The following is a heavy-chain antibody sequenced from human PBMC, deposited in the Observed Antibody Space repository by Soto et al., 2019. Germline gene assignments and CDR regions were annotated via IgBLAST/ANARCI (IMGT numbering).Heavy chain of an antibody. CDR1: GYTFTNYG. CDR2: ISGYNGNT. Sequence: QVPLVQSGVEVKKPGASVKVSCKASGYTFTNYGISWVRQAPGQGPEWMGWISGYNGNTNYAQKLQGRVTMTTDTSTSTAYMELRSLRSDDTAVYYCARGGSSWSAEYYQHWGQGTLVIVSS. CDR3: ARGGSSWSAEYYQH. V-gene: IGHV1-18*01. D-gene: IGHD6-13*01. J-gene: IGHJ1*01.